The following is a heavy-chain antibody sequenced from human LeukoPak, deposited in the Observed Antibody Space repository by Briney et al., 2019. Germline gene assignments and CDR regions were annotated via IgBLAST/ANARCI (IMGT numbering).Heavy chain of an antibody. Sequence: SSETLSLTCTVSGGSISSYYWSWMRQPPGKGLEWIGYIYYSGSTNYNPSLKSRVTISVDTSKNQFSLKLSSVTAADTAVYYCARMVVVVPAAMESNYYYYGMDVWGQGTTVTVSS. D-gene: IGHD2-2*01. V-gene: IGHV4-59*01. J-gene: IGHJ6*02. CDR2: IYYSGST. CDR3: ARMVVVVPAAMESNYYYYGMDV. CDR1: GGSISSYY.